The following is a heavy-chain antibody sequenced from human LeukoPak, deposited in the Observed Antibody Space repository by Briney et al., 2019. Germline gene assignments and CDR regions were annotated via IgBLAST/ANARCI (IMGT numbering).Heavy chain of an antibody. CDR3: ARNNGGWEHYYYYMDV. V-gene: IGHV4-39*01. Sequence: PSETLSLTCTVSGGSISSSSYYWGWIRQPPGKGLEWIGSIYYSGSTYYNPSLKSRVTISVDTSKNQFSLKLSSVTAADTAVYYCARNNGGWEHYYYYMDVWGKGTTVTISS. D-gene: IGHD1-26*01. CDR1: GGSISSSSYY. CDR2: IYYSGST. J-gene: IGHJ6*03.